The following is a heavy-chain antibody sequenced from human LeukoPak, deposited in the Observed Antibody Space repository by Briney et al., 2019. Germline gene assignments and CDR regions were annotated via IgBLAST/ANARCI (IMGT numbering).Heavy chain of an antibody. CDR3: ARPYDSSGYYYLIPNYFDY. D-gene: IGHD3-22*01. Sequence: GGSLRLSCAASGFTFNNYGMHWVRQAPGKGLEGVAFIRDKGGDKFYADSVKDRFTISRDNSKNTLYLQMNSLRAEDTAVYYCARPYDSSGYYYLIPNYFDYWGQGTLVTVSS. J-gene: IGHJ4*02. CDR1: GFTFNNYG. CDR2: IRDKGGDK. V-gene: IGHV3-33*08.